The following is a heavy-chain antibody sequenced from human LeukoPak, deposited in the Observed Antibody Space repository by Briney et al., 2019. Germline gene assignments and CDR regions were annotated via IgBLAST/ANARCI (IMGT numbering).Heavy chain of an antibody. CDR2: IYYSGST. Sequence: SETLSLTCAVYGGSFSGYYWSWIRQPPGKGLEWIGYIYYSGSTNYNPSLKSRVTISVDTSKNQFSLKLSSVTAADTAMYYCARHDYYYYGMDVWGQGTTVTVSS. V-gene: IGHV4-59*08. CDR1: GGSFSGYY. J-gene: IGHJ6*02. CDR3: ARHDYYYYGMDV.